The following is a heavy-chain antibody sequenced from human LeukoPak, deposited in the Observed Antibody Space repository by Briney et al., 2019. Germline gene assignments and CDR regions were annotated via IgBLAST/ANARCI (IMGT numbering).Heavy chain of an antibody. D-gene: IGHD5-18*01. CDR2: IYYSGST. CDR1: GGSISSYY. J-gene: IGHJ4*02. CDR3: ARGPRGYSYGDY. V-gene: IGHV4-59*01. Sequence: SETLSLSCTVSGGSISSYYWSWIRQPPGKGLEWIGYIYYSGSTNYNPSLKSRVTISVDTSKNQFSLKLSSVTAADTAVYYCARGPRGYSYGDYWGQGTLVTVSS.